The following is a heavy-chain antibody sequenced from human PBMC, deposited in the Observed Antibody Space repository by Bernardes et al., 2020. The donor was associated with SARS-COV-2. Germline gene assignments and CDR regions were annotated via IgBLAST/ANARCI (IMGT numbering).Heavy chain of an antibody. Sequence: ASVKVSCTASGYTFTDYYVHWVRQAPGQGFEWMGWITPHSGITNYAQTFQGRVTFTGDTSISTAYMELTGLSLDDTAVYYCARGGRHDWNHSPQDFWGQGTLVTVSS. CDR3: ARGGRHDWNHSPQDF. CDR2: ITPHSGIT. CDR1: GYTFTDYY. D-gene: IGHD1-1*01. J-gene: IGHJ4*02. V-gene: IGHV1-2*02.